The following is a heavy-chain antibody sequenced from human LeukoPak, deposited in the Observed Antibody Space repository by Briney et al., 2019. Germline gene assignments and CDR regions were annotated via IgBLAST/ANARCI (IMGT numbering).Heavy chain of an antibody. Sequence: GASVKVSCKASGGTFSSYAISWVRQAPGQGLEWMGGIIPIFGTANYAQKFQGRVTITTDESTSTAYMELSSLRSEDTAVYYCARDSRDCSSTSCYYYYYMDVWGKGTTVTVSS. CDR1: GGTFSSYA. V-gene: IGHV1-69*05. CDR3: ARDSRDCSSTSCYYYYYMDV. CDR2: IIPIFGTA. D-gene: IGHD2-2*01. J-gene: IGHJ6*03.